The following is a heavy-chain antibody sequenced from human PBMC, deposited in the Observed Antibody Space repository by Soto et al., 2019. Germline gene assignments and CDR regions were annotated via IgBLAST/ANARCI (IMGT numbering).Heavy chain of an antibody. Sequence: GWSLRLSCASSVFTFDSDWMDWVRQAPGKGLEWVANINQDGSEKNYVDSVKGRFTIFRDNAKNSLYLQMSSLTAEDSALYFCSRSLNYWGQGTLVTVSS. CDR1: VFTFDSDW. CDR2: INQDGSEK. J-gene: IGHJ4*02. CDR3: SRSLNY. V-gene: IGHV3-7*01.